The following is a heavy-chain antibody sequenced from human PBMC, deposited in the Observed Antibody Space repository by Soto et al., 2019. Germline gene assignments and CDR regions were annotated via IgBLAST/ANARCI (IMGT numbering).Heavy chain of an antibody. CDR2: TRSKANSYTT. CDR1: GFTFSDHY. V-gene: IGHV3-72*01. J-gene: IGHJ6*02. D-gene: IGHD3-3*01. Sequence: LRLSCAASGFTFSDHYMDWVRQTPGKGLEWVGRTRSKANSYTTEYAASVKGRFTISRDDSKNSLYLQMNSLKTEDTAVYYCAGAPNYDFWSGFDLHSYYYYGMDVWGQGTTLTVS. CDR3: AGAPNYDFWSGFDLHSYYYYGMDV.